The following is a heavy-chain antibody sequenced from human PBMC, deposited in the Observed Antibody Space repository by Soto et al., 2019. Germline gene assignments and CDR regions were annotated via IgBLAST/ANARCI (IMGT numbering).Heavy chain of an antibody. Sequence: SETLSLTCTVSGGSISSSSYYWGWIRQPPGKGLEWIGSIYYSGSTYYNPSLKSRVTISVDTSKNQFSLKLSSVTAADTAVYYCARSRELLWFGEPTRPIDYWGQGTLVTVSS. CDR3: ARSRELLWFGEPTRPIDY. V-gene: IGHV4-39*01. J-gene: IGHJ4*02. D-gene: IGHD3-10*01. CDR1: GGSISSSSYY. CDR2: IYYSGST.